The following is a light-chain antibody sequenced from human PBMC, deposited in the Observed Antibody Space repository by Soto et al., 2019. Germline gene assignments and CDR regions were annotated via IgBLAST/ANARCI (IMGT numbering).Light chain of an antibody. Sequence: QSVLTQPPSASGTPGQRVTISCSGSRSNIGSNPVNWYQQLPGTAPKLLIDSNNQRPSGVPDRFSGSRSGTSASLAISGLQSEDEAVYYCAAWDDSLYGRVFGTGTKLTVL. J-gene: IGLJ1*01. CDR2: SNN. V-gene: IGLV1-44*01. CDR1: RSNIGSNP. CDR3: AAWDDSLYGRV.